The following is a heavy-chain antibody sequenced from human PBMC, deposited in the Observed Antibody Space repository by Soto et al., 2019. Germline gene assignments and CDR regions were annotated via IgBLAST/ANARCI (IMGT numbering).Heavy chain of an antibody. CDR3: AKDYSSGSY. J-gene: IGHJ4*02. V-gene: IGHV3-9*01. CDR1: GFTFDDYA. D-gene: IGHD6-19*01. Sequence: GGSLRLSCAASGFTFDDYAMHWVRQAPGKGLEWVSGISWNSGSIGYADSVKGRFTISRDNAKNSLYLQMNSLRAEDTALYYCAKDYSSGSYWGQGTLVTVSS. CDR2: ISWNSGSI.